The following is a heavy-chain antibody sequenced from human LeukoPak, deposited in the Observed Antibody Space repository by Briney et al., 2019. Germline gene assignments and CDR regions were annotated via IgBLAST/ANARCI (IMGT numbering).Heavy chain of an antibody. J-gene: IGHJ5*02. CDR3: ARGPDYYDSSGYSNWFDP. CDR1: GFTFDDYA. Sequence: GRSLRLSCAASGFTFDDYAMHWVRQAPGKGLEWVSGISWNSGSIGYADSVKGRFTISRDNAKNSLYLQMNSLRAEDTAVYYCARGPDYYDSSGYSNWFDPWGQGTLVTVSS. D-gene: IGHD3-22*01. CDR2: ISWNSGSI. V-gene: IGHV3-9*01.